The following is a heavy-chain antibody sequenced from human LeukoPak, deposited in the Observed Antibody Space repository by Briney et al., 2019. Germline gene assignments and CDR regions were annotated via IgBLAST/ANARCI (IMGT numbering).Heavy chain of an antibody. CDR3: ARVGAAAAGTHLDY. D-gene: IGHD6-13*01. Sequence: SVKVSCKASGGTFSSYAISWVRQAPGQGLEWMGGIIPIFGTANYAQKFQGRVTITADESTSTAYMELSSLRSEDTAVYYCARVGAAAAGTHLDYWGQGTLATVSS. V-gene: IGHV1-69*13. CDR2: IIPIFGTA. J-gene: IGHJ4*02. CDR1: GGTFSSYA.